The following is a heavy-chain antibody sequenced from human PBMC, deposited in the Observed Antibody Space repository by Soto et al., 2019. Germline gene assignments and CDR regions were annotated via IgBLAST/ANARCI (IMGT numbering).Heavy chain of an antibody. D-gene: IGHD2-2*01. CDR3: ARARDCISTSCYGDDAFDI. V-gene: IGHV3-30-3*01. CDR2: ISYDGSNK. Sequence: QVQLVESGGGVVQPGRSLRLSCAASGFTFSSYAMHWVRQAPGKGLEWVAVISYDGSNKYYADSVKGRFTISRDNSKNTLYLQMNSLRAEDTAVYYCARARDCISTSCYGDDAFDIWGQGTMVTVSS. J-gene: IGHJ3*02. CDR1: GFTFSSYA.